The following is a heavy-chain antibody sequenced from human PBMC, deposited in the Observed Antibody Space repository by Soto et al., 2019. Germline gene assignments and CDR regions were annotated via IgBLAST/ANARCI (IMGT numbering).Heavy chain of an antibody. D-gene: IGHD3-22*01. V-gene: IGHV3-21*01. CDR3: AIVVYFDRSAYGL. Sequence: GGSLRLSCAASGFSFSDYNMNWVRQAPGKGLEWVSSISGDSNYIYYADSVQGRFTISRDNAKNSVYLQMNSLRAEDMAVYYCAIVVYFDRSAYGLWGQGTMVTVS. J-gene: IGHJ3*01. CDR1: GFSFSDYN. CDR2: ISGDSNYI.